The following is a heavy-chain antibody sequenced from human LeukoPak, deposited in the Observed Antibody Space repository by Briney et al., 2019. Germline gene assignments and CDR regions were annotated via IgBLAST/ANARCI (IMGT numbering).Heavy chain of an antibody. D-gene: IGHD2-15*01. CDR1: GGSISSGSYY. CDR2: IYTSGST. Sequence: PSETLSLTCTVSGGSISSGSYYWSWIRQPAGKGLEWIGRIYTSGSTNYNPSLKSRVTISVDTSKNQFSLKLSSVTAADTAVYYCAREEGRKRYCSGGSCRYYMDVWGKGTTVTISS. V-gene: IGHV4-61*02. J-gene: IGHJ6*03. CDR3: AREEGRKRYCSGGSCRYYMDV.